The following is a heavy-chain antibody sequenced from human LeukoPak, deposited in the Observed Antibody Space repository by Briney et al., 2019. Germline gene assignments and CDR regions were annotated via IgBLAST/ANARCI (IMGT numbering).Heavy chain of an antibody. Sequence: ASVKVSCEASGYTFTSCDINWVRQATGQGLEWMGWMNPNSGSTGYGQSFQGRITMTRDISIGTAYMELSNLTSEDTAIYYCTRGSSGRRDNWGQGTLVTVSA. J-gene: IGHJ4*02. D-gene: IGHD6-19*01. CDR3: TRGSSGRRDN. CDR1: GYTFTSCD. CDR2: MNPNSGST. V-gene: IGHV1-8*01.